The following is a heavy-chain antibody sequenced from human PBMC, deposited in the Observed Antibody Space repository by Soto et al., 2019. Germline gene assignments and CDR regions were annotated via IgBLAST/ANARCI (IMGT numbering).Heavy chain of an antibody. J-gene: IGHJ4*02. Sequence: SVKVSCKASGGTFSSYAISWVRQAPGQGLEWMGGIIPIFGTANYAQKFQGRVTITADESTSTAYMELSSLRSEDTAVYYCAVIIWSGYYKRPNYFDYWGQGTLVTVSS. CDR2: IIPIFGTA. D-gene: IGHD3-3*01. V-gene: IGHV1-69*13. CDR3: AVIIWSGYYKRPNYFDY. CDR1: GGTFSSYA.